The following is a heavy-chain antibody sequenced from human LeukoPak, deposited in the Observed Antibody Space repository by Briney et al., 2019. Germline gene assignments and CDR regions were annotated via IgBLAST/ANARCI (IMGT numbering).Heavy chain of an antibody. CDR1: GFTFDDYA. CDR2: ISWNSGSI. Sequence: PGGSLRLSCAASGFTFDDYAMHWVRQAPGKGLEWVSGISWNSGSIGYADSVKGRFTISRDNAKNSLYLQMNSLRAEDTALYYCAKDLGWELPSNDAFDIWGQGIMVTVSS. D-gene: IGHD1-26*01. V-gene: IGHV3-9*01. J-gene: IGHJ3*02. CDR3: AKDLGWELPSNDAFDI.